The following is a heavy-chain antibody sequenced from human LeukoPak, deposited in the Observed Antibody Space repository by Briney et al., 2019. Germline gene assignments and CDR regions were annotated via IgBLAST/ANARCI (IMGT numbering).Heavy chain of an antibody. D-gene: IGHD4-17*01. CDR1: GITFSSYS. V-gene: IGHV3-23*01. CDR2: ISGGGGST. J-gene: IGHJ5*02. Sequence: PGGSLRLSCAASGITFSSYSMSWVRQAPGKGLEWVSAISGGGGSTYYADSVKGRFTISRDNSKNTLYLQMNSLRAEDTAVYYCAKSAAGTTDVGWFDPWGQGTLVTVSS. CDR3: AKSAAGTTDVGWFDP.